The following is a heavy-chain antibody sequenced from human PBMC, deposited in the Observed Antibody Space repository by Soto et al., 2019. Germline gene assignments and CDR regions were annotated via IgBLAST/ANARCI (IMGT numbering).Heavy chain of an antibody. D-gene: IGHD1-26*01. J-gene: IGHJ6*02. CDR3: ANRGSGSDRDYYYYYGMDV. CDR2: ISGSGGST. V-gene: IGHV3-23*01. CDR1: GFTFSSYA. Sequence: EVQLLESGGGLVQPGGSLRLSCAASGFTFSSYAMSWVRQAPGKGLEWVSAISGSGGSTYYADSVKGRFIISRDNSKNTLYLQRNSLRAEDTAVYYCANRGSGSDRDYYYYYGMDVWGQGTTVTVSS.